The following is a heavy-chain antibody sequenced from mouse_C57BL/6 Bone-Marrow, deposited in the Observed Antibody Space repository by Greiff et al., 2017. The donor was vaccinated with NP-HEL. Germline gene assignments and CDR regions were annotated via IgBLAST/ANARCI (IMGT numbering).Heavy chain of an antibody. V-gene: IGHV1-58*01. Sequence: EVQLQQSGAELVIPGSSVKMSCKTSGYTFTSYGINWVKQRPGQGTCGLGHLYRGNGYTEYDEKFKGKATLTSDTSSSTAYMQLSSLTSEDSAIYCDAREGTWERYFDVWGTGTTVTVSS. CDR2: LYRGNGYT. CDR1: GYTFTSYG. D-gene: IGHD4-1*01. CDR3: AREGTWERYFDV. J-gene: IGHJ1*03.